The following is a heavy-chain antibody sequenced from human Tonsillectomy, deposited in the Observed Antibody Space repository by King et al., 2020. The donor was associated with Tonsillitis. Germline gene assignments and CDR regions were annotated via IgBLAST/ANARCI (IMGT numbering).Heavy chain of an antibody. D-gene: IGHD6-13*01. J-gene: IGHJ6*02. CDR2: IYSGGGST. V-gene: IGHV3-23*03. CDR1: GFTFSTYA. CDR3: AKEKAAGPNPYYYYGMDV. Sequence: VQLVESGGGLVQPGGSLRLSCAASGFTFSTYAMTWVRQAPGKGLEWVSIIYSGGGSTHYADSVKGRFTISRDNSKNTLYLQMNSLRAEDTAVYYCAKEKAAGPNPYYYYGMDVWGQGTTVTVSS.